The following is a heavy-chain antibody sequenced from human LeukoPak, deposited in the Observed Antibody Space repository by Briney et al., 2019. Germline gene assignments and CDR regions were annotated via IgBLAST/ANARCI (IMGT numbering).Heavy chain of an antibody. D-gene: IGHD1-26*01. CDR3: AREWELPL. Sequence: GRSLRLSCAASGFTFSSYEMNWVRQAPGKGLEGVSSISSSSGYIYYADSVKGRFTISRDNAKNSLYLKMHSLRAEDTAGYYCAREWELPLWGQGTLVTVSS. J-gene: IGHJ4*02. CDR2: ISSSSGYI. CDR1: GFTFSSYE. V-gene: IGHV3-21*01.